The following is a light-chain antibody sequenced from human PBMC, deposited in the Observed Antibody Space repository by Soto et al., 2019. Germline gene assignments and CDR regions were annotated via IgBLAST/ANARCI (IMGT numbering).Light chain of an antibody. CDR1: RSDVGAYIY. V-gene: IGLV2-14*03. J-gene: IGLJ1*01. Sequence: QAVLTQPASVSGSPGQSITISCGGTRSDVGAYIYVSWYQQYPGKAPKPIIYEVNNRPSGVSGRFSGSKSDTTAYLTISGLQAEDEADYYCSSYSDSDTKVFGTGTKLTVL. CDR2: EVN. CDR3: SSYSDSDTKV.